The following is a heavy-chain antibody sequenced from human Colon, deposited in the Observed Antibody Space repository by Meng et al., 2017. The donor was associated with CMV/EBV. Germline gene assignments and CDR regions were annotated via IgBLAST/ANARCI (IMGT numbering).Heavy chain of an antibody. CDR3: ARPARGSTNYY. CDR2: IKQDGSEK. Sequence: GESLKISCAASGFTFSSYGMNWVRQAPGKGLEWVANIKQDGSEKYYVDSVKGRFTISRDNAKNSVSLQMNSLRAEDTAVYYCARPARGSTNYYWGQGTLVTVSS. V-gene: IGHV3-7*01. J-gene: IGHJ4*02. CDR1: GFTFSSYG. D-gene: IGHD6-13*01.